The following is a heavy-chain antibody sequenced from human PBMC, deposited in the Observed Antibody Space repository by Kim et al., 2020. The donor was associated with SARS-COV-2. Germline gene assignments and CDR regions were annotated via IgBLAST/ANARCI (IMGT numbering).Heavy chain of an antibody. V-gene: IGHV4-59*08. Sequence: SETLSLTCTVSGGSISSYYWSWIRQPPGKGLEWIGYIYYSGSTNYNPSLKSRVTISVDTSKNQFSLKLSSVTAADTAVYYCARHAGEKQQQLVKTLFDYWGQGTLVTVSS. D-gene: IGHD6-13*01. CDR2: IYYSGST. CDR3: ARHAGEKQQQLVKTLFDY. J-gene: IGHJ4*02. CDR1: GGSISSYY.